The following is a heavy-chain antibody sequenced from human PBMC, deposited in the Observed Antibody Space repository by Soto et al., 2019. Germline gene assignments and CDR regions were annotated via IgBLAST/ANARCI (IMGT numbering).Heavy chain of an antibody. CDR1: GFTFSSYW. CDR2: INSDGSST. V-gene: IGHV3-74*01. CDR3: AVAVAGPTAIGY. D-gene: IGHD6-19*01. Sequence: EVQLVESGGGLVQPGGSLRLSCAASGFTFSSYWMHWVRQAPGKGLVWVSRINSDGSSTSYADSVKGRFTISRDNAKNTLYLQMTSLRDEDTAVYYCAVAVAGPTAIGYWGQGTLVTVSS. J-gene: IGHJ4*02.